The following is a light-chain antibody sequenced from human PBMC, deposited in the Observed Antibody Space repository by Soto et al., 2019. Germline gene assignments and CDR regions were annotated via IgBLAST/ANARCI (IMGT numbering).Light chain of an antibody. CDR3: AAWDDSLNGLV. Sequence: QSVLTQPPSASGTPGQRVTISCSGSSSNIGSNTVNWYQQLPGTAPKLLIYSDNQRPSGVPDRFSVSKSGTSVSLAISGLQSDDEADYYCAAWDDSLNGLVFVGGTKVTVL. V-gene: IGLV1-44*01. CDR2: SDN. CDR1: SSNIGSNT. J-gene: IGLJ2*01.